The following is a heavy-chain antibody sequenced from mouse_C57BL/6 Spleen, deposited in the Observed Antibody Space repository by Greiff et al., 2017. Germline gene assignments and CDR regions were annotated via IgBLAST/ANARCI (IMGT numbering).Heavy chain of an antibody. J-gene: IGHJ2*01. Sequence: QVQLQQPGAELVKPGASVKLSCKASGYTFTSYWMHWVKQRPGQGLEWIGMIHPNSGSTNYNEKFKSKATLTVDKSSSTAYMQLSSLTSEDSAVYYCASPYYSGSTGFDYWGQGTTLTVSS. V-gene: IGHV1-64*01. CDR1: GYTFTSYW. CDR3: ASPYYSGSTGFDY. CDR2: IHPNSGST. D-gene: IGHD1-1*01.